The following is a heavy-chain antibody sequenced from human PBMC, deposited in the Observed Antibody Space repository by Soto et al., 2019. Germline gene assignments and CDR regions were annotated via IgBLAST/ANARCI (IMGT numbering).Heavy chain of an antibody. D-gene: IGHD2-21*02. CDR1: GFTFSSYG. CDR2: ISYDGSNK. CDR3: AKDERAVVVTAPFDY. J-gene: IGHJ4*02. V-gene: IGHV3-30*18. Sequence: QVPLVESGGGVVQPGRSLRLSCAASGFTFSSYGMHWVRQAPGKGLEWVAVISYDGSNKYYADSVKGRFTISRDNSKXPLYLQMNSLRAEDTAVYYCAKDERAVVVTAPFDYWGQGTLVTVSS.